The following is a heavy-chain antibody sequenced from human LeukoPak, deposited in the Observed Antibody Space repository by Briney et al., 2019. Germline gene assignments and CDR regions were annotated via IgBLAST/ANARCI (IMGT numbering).Heavy chain of an antibody. Sequence: GGSLRLSCVPSVFTFGTHAMTWVRPAPGKGLEWVSAIGASGVSAYYADSVMGRFTISRDNSTNTLYLQMYRLRAEDTAMYYCANVPAVWGQGTLVTVSS. V-gene: IGHV3-23*01. CDR3: ANVPAV. J-gene: IGHJ4*02. D-gene: IGHD2-2*01. CDR2: IGASGVSA. CDR1: VFTFGTHA.